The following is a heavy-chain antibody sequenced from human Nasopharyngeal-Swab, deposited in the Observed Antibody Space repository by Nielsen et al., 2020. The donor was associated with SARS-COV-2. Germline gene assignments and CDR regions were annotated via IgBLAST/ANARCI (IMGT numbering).Heavy chain of an antibody. CDR3: TTDFYFDY. V-gene: IGHV3-73*01. J-gene: IGHJ4*02. Sequence: GESLKISCAALGFILSSFAIHWVRQASGKGLEWVGRIADKDHNYATTYRAAVQGRFTISRDDSKNTAFLQMDSLKTEDTDLYYCTTDFYFDYWGQGTLVTVYS. CDR1: GFILSSFA. CDR2: IADKDHNYAT.